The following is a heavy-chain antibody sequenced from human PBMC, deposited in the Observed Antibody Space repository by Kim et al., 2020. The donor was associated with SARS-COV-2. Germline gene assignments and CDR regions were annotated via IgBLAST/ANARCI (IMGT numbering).Heavy chain of an antibody. CDR2: INHCGST. Sequence: SETLSLTCAVYGGSFSGYYWSWIRQPPGTGLEWIGEINHCGSTNYNPSLKSRGTISVDTSKNQFSLKLSSVTAAATAVYYCARGPHCSGGSCYSDYNWFDPWGQGTLVTVSS. D-gene: IGHD2-15*01. CDR1: GGSFSGYY. V-gene: IGHV4-34*01. CDR3: ARGPHCSGGSCYSDYNWFDP. J-gene: IGHJ5*02.